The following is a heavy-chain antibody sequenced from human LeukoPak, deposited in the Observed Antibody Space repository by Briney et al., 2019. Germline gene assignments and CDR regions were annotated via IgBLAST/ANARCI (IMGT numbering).Heavy chain of an antibody. J-gene: IGHJ4*02. Sequence: ASVKVSCKASGYTFSDFYIHWVRQAPGQGLEYVGYITPKSGDTYSPQRFQGRVTMTRDASISTAYMELSSLRSDDTAVYFCARVRLADERAWSYWGQGTLVTVSS. V-gene: IGHV1-2*02. CDR2: ITPKSGDT. D-gene: IGHD3-3*02. CDR3: ARVRLADERAWSY. CDR1: GYTFSDFY.